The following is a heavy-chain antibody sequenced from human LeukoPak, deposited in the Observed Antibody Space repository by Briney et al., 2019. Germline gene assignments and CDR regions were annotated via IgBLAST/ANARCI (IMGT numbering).Heavy chain of an antibody. J-gene: IGHJ4*02. V-gene: IGHV3-48*04. CDR2: ISSSSSTI. CDR1: GFTFSSYS. Sequence: GGSLRLSCAASGFTFSSYSMNWVRQAPGKGLEWVSYISSSSSTIYYADSVRGRFTISRDNAKNSLYLQMNSLRAEDTAVYYCAREGSHGDYSYWGQGTLVTVSS. D-gene: IGHD4-17*01. CDR3: AREGSHGDYSY.